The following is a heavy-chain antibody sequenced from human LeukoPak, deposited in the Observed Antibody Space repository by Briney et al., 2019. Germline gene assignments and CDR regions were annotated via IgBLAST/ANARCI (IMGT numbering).Heavy chain of an antibody. CDR2: IDPYNGHT. CDR1: GYIFRKYA. V-gene: IGHV1-18*01. CDR3: ARVAFGVTDP. J-gene: IGHJ5*02. D-gene: IGHD3-3*01. Sequence: GASVKVSCKASGYIFRKYAITWVRQAPGQGLEWMGWIDPYNGHTNRAQNFQGRVTMSTDTLTNTADMELTRLRSDDTAVYYCARVAFGVTDPWSQGTLVTVAS.